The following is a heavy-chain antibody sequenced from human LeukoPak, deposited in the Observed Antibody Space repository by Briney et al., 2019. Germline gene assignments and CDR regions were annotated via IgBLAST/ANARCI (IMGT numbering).Heavy chain of an antibody. J-gene: IGHJ3*02. CDR1: GGSINSYY. CDR3: ARSIAVAGNDAFDI. V-gene: IGHV4-59*01. D-gene: IGHD6-19*01. Sequence: SETLSLTCTVSGGSINSYYWSWIRQPPGKGREWIGYIYYSGSTNYNPSLKSRVTISVDTSKNQFSLKLTSVTAADTAVYYCARSIAVAGNDAFDIWGRGTMVTVSS. CDR2: IYYSGST.